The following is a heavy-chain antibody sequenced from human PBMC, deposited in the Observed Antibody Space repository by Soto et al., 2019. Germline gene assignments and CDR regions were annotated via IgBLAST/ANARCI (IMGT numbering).Heavy chain of an antibody. CDR3: AREAGVQYPFDP. CDR2: IFYRGST. D-gene: IGHD4-4*01. Sequence: SETLSLTCTVSGGSISSYYWSWIRQPPGKGLEWIGYIFYRGSTNYNPSLKSRVTISVDTSKNQFSLKLSSVTAADTAMYYCAREAGVQYPFDPWGQGTLVTVSS. CDR1: GGSISSYY. J-gene: IGHJ5*02. V-gene: IGHV4-59*01.